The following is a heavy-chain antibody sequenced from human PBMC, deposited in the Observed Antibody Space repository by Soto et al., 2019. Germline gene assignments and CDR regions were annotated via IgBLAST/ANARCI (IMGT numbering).Heavy chain of an antibody. CDR2: ISGSGGST. D-gene: IGHD3-9*01. CDR1: GFTFSNYA. J-gene: IGHJ3*02. CDR3: AKDTRYYDILTGHGAFDI. Sequence: EVQLLESGGGLVQPGGSLRLSCAASGFTFSNYAVSWVRQAPGKGLEWVSAISGSGGSTYYADSVKGRFTISRDNSKNTLYLQMNSLRAEDTAVYYCAKDTRYYDILTGHGAFDIWGQGTMVTVSS. V-gene: IGHV3-23*01.